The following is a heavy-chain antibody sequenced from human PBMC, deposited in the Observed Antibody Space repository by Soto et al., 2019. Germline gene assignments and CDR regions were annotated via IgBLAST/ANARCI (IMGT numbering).Heavy chain of an antibody. Sequence: GGSLRLSCAASGFTFSSYAMNWVRQAPGKGLEWVSVISGSGGSTYYADAVKGRFTISRDNSKNTLYLQMNSLRAEDTAVYYCAKDAVFLPSYVDYWGQGTLVTVSS. CDR2: ISGSGGST. J-gene: IGHJ4*02. V-gene: IGHV3-23*01. CDR1: GFTFSSYA. CDR3: AKDAVFLPSYVDY. D-gene: IGHD1-20*01.